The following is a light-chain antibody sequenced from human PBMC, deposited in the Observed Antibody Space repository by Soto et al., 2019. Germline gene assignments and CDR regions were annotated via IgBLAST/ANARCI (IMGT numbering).Light chain of an antibody. CDR3: SSFTDSFTLV. CDR1: SSDVGDYKY. Sequence: QSALTQPASVSGSTGQSITISCSGTSSDVGDYKYVSWYQRHSGKVPKLMIYEVSHRPSGVPDRFSGSKSGNTAFLTISGLQADDEADYYCSSFTDSFTLVFGGGTKLTVL. J-gene: IGLJ3*02. CDR2: EVS. V-gene: IGLV2-14*01.